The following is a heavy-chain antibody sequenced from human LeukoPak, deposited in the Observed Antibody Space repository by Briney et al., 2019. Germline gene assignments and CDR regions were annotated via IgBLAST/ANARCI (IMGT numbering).Heavy chain of an antibody. CDR3: ASGYQTFDP. Sequence: PSETLSLTCTVSGVSISNYYWNWVRQSPGKGLEWIGYTHYSESTNYNPSLKSRVTISADTSKNQFSLKLRSVTAADAAVYYCASGYQTFDPWGQGTLVTVSS. J-gene: IGHJ5*02. D-gene: IGHD5-18*01. V-gene: IGHV4-59*01. CDR1: GVSISNYY. CDR2: THYSEST.